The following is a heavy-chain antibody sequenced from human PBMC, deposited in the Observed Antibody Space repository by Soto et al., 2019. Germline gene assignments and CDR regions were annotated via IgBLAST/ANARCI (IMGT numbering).Heavy chain of an antibody. CDR3: ARDVSDTAVADFDY. J-gene: IGHJ4*02. Sequence: EVQLVESGGGLVQPGGSLRLSCAASGFTFSSYSMNWVRQAPGKGLEWLSYISSSISTMHYADSVKGRFTISRDNAKNSLYLQINSLRDEDTAVYYCARDVSDTAVADFDYWGQGTLVTVSS. V-gene: IGHV3-48*02. D-gene: IGHD5-18*01. CDR2: ISSSISTM. CDR1: GFTFSSYS.